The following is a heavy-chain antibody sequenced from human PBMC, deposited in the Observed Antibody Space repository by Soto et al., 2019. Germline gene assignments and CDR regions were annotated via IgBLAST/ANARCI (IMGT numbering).Heavy chain of an antibody. CDR1: GFRFRVYS. CDR3: ARDHLWAFDY. D-gene: IGHD3-3*02. Sequence: GGSLRISCSASGFRFRVYSMYWVRQAPGKGLEWVSYINGRDGAINYVDSVKGRFTISIDIAKNSLYLQMNSLRDEATAVYFCARDHLWAFDYWGQGVLVTVSS. J-gene: IGHJ4*02. CDR2: INGRDGAI. V-gene: IGHV3-48*02.